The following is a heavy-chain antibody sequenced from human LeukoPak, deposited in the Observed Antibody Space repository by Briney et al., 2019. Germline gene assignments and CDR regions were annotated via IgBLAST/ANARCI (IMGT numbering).Heavy chain of an antibody. CDR1: GFTFSSYW. CDR3: ARAPPTYSSQLFDY. D-gene: IGHD6-19*01. Sequence: GGSLRLSCAASGFTFSSYWMSWVRQAPGKGLEWVANIKQDGSEKYYVDSVKGRFTISRDNAKNSLYLQMNSLRAEDTAVYYCARAPPTYSSQLFDYWGQGTLVTVSS. V-gene: IGHV3-7*01. J-gene: IGHJ4*02. CDR2: IKQDGSEK.